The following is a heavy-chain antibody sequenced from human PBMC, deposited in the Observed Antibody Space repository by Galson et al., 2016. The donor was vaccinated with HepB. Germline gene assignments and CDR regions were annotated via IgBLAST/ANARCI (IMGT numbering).Heavy chain of an antibody. CDR1: GFTFRYFS. Sequence: SLRLSCAASGFTFRYFSIHWVRQAPGKGLEWVTIISDDGSSNYYADSVKGRFTISRDNSKNTLYLQVNSLRAEDTAVYYCARGGLGNYYAYGMDVWGHGTTVTVSS. CDR3: ARGGLGNYYAYGMDV. V-gene: IGHV3-30*04. J-gene: IGHJ6*02. CDR2: ISDDGSSN. D-gene: IGHD3/OR15-3a*01.